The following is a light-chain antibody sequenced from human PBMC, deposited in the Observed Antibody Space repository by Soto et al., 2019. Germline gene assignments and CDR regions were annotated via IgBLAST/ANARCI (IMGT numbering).Light chain of an antibody. CDR1: SSDVGAYDS. CDR3: CSYAGNPYV. CDR2: KGT. Sequence: QSALAQPASVSGSPGQSITISCTGTSSDVGAYDSVSWYQQHPHKAPQVIIYKGTRRPSGVSNRFSGSKSGNTASLTISGLQAEDEADYYCCSYAGNPYVFGTGTKVTVL. J-gene: IGLJ1*01. V-gene: IGLV2-23*01.